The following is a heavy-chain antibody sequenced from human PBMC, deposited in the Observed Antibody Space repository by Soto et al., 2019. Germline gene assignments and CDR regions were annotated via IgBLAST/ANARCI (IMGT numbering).Heavy chain of an antibody. Sequence: GGSLRLSCAASGFTFSTYAMNWVRQAPGKGLEWVSAISGSGGSTYYADSVKGRFTISRDNSKNTQYLQLNSPRAEDTAVYYCAKASGYSSSWYRDYFDSWGQGTLVTVSS. CDR1: GFTFSTYA. J-gene: IGHJ4*02. CDR2: ISGSGGST. V-gene: IGHV3-23*01. D-gene: IGHD6-13*01. CDR3: AKASGYSSSWYRDYFDS.